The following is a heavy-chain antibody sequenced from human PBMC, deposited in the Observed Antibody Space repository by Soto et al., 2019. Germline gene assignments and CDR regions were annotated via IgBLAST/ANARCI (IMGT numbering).Heavy chain of an antibody. J-gene: IGHJ4*02. CDR2: IYYSGST. CDR1: GFSISSSSYY. V-gene: IGHV4-39*01. CDR3: ASDYYFDY. Sequence: SETLSLTCTVSGFSISSSSYYWGWIRQPPGKGLEWIGSIYYSGSTYYNPSLKSRVTISVDTSKNQFSLKLSSVTAADTAVYYCASDYYFDYWGQGTLVTVSS.